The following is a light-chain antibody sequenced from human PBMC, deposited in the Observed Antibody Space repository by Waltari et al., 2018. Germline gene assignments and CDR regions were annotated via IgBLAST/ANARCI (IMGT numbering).Light chain of an antibody. CDR1: SSDVGNYNF. CDR3: CSYAAYSPVL. J-gene: IGLJ2*01. CDR2: EGS. V-gene: IGLV2-23*01. Sequence: QSALTQPASVSGSPGQSITISYTGTSSDVGNYNFVSWYQQHPGKAPQLIICEGSKRPSGVSNRFSGSKFGNTASLTISGLQAEDEADYYCCSYAAYSPVLFGGGTKVTVL.